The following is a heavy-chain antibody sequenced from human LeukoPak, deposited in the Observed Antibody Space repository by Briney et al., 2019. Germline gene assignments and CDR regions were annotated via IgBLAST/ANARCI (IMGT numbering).Heavy chain of an antibody. CDR1: GGSISSGGYY. J-gene: IGHJ4*02. D-gene: IGHD3-16*01. CDR3: ASKVVPVGGTSYYFDY. V-gene: IGHV4-30-2*01. CDR2: INHSGST. Sequence: SQTLSLTCTVSGGSISSGGYYWSWIRQPPGKGLEWIGEINHSGSTNYNSSLKSRVTISVDTSKNQFSLKLSSVTAADTAVYYCASKVVPVGGTSYYFDYWGQGTLVTVSS.